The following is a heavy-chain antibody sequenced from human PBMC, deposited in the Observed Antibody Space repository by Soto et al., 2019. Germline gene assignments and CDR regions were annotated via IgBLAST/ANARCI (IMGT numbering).Heavy chain of an antibody. D-gene: IGHD3-10*01. J-gene: IGHJ4*02. V-gene: IGHV1-3*01. Sequence: GASVKVSCKASGYTFTSYAMHWVRQAPGQRLEWMGWINAGNGNTKYSQKFQGRVTITRDTSASTAYMELSSLRSEDTAVYYCAREGGDYGSGSTRGGYFDYWGQGTLVTVSS. CDR3: AREGGDYGSGSTRGGYFDY. CDR1: GYTFTSYA. CDR2: INAGNGNT.